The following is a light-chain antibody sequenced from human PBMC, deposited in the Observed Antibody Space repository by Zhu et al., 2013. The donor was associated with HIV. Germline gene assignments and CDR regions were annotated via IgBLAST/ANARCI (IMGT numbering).Light chain of an antibody. CDR2: SNN. V-gene: IGLV1-44*01. CDR3: AAWDDSLNGL. J-gene: IGLJ3*02. CDR1: SSNIGTNT. Sequence: QSVLTQPPSVSGTPGQRVTISCSGSSSNIGTNTVNWYQQLPGTAPKLLIYSNNQRPSGVPDRISGSKSGTSASLAISGLQSEDEADYYCAAWDDSLNGLFGGGTKLTVL.